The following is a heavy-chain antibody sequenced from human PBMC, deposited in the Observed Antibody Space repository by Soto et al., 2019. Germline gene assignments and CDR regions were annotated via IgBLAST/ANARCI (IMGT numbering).Heavy chain of an antibody. D-gene: IGHD5-12*01. J-gene: IGHJ3*02. V-gene: IGHV1-69*06. CDR1: GGTFSSYA. Sequence: QVQLVQSGAEVKKPGSSVKVSCKASGGTFSSYAISWVRQAPGQGLVWMGGIIPILGTANYAQKFQGRVTITADKSTSTAYMELSSLRSEDTAVYYCARDGDGYTIAFDIWGQGTMITVSS. CDR3: ARDGDGYTIAFDI. CDR2: IIPILGTA.